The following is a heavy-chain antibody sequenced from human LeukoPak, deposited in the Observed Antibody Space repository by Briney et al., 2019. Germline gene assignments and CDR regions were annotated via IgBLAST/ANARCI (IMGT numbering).Heavy chain of an antibody. V-gene: IGHV3-9*01. CDR3: AKDKASGTYFDY. CDR2: ISWNSGSI. Sequence: GGSLRLSCAASGFTFDDYAMHWVRQAPGKGLKWVSGISWNSGSIGYADSVKGRFTISRDNAKNSLYLQMNSLRAEDTALYYCAKDKASGTYFDYWGQGTLVTVSS. D-gene: IGHD1-26*01. J-gene: IGHJ4*02. CDR1: GFTFDDYA.